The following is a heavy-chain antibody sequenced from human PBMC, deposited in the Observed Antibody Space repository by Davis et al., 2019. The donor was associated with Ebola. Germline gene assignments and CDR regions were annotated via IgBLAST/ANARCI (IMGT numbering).Heavy chain of an antibody. V-gene: IGHV3-30*18. CDR1: GFTFSSYG. CDR2: ISYDGSNK. D-gene: IGHD3-3*01. CDR3: AKGSVTIFGVAPDYYGMDV. Sequence: GSSLMISCAASGFTFSSYGMHWVRHAPGTGLEWLAVISYDGSNKYYADSVKGRFTISRDNSKNTLYLQMNSLRAEDTAVYYCAKGSVTIFGVAPDYYGMDVWGKGPTVTFSS. J-gene: IGHJ6*04.